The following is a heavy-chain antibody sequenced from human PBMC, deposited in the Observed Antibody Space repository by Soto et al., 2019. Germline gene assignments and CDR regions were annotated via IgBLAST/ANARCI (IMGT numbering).Heavy chain of an antibody. CDR1: GYIFTNYG. Sequence: QVQLVQSGGEVKKPGASVKVSCKASGYIFTNYGVSWARQAPGQGLEWMGWISAYNGNINYAQKFQGRVTMTTETSTSTAYMELRSLRSDDTAMYYCARAGGSGSYADFDYWGQGTLVTVST. CDR3: ARAGGSGSYADFDY. CDR2: ISAYNGNI. J-gene: IGHJ4*02. D-gene: IGHD3-10*01. V-gene: IGHV1-18*01.